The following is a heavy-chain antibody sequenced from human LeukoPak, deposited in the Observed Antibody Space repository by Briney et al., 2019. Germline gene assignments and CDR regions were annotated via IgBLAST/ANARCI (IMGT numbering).Heavy chain of an antibody. Sequence: PSETLSLTCTVSGGSINSNYWSWIRQPAGKGLEWIGRIYTSGSTNYNPSLKSRVTMSVDTSKNQFSLKLSSVTAAGTAVYYCAREKDFSLWDAAVDYWGQGTLVTVSS. CDR2: IYTSGST. CDR1: GGSINSNY. CDR3: AREKDFSLWDAAVDY. V-gene: IGHV4-4*07. J-gene: IGHJ4*02. D-gene: IGHD3-3*01.